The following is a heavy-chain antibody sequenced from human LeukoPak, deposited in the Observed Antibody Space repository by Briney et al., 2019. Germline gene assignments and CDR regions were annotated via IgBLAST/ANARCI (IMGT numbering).Heavy chain of an antibody. Sequence: GALRLSCAASGFTFSDYYMSWIRQAPGKGLEWVSYISSSGSTRYYADSVKGRFTISRDNAKNSLSLQMNSLRAEDTAVYYCARDRRTGDYYMDVWGKGTTVTVSS. D-gene: IGHD3-10*01. CDR1: GFTFSDYY. CDR3: ARDRRTGDYYMDV. V-gene: IGHV3-11*01. CDR2: ISSSGSTR. J-gene: IGHJ6*03.